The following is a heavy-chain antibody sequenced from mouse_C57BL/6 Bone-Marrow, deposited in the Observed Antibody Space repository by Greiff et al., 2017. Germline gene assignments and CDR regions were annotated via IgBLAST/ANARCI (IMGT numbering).Heavy chain of an antibody. CDR3: ARWGGNYEYYYAMDY. CDR2: IDPSDSET. J-gene: IGHJ4*01. D-gene: IGHD2-1*01. Sequence: VQLQQPGAELVRPGSSVKLSCKASGYTFTSYWMHWVKQRPIQGLEWIGNIDPSDSETHYNQKFKDKATLTVDKSSSTAYMQLSSLTSEDSAVYYCARWGGNYEYYYAMDYWGQGTSVTVSS. V-gene: IGHV1-52*01. CDR1: GYTFTSYW.